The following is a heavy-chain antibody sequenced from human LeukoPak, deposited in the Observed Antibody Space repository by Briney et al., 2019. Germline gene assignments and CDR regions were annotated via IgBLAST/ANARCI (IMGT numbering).Heavy chain of an antibody. CDR3: ARGGFYRELGMDYDY. V-gene: IGHV3-48*01. CDR2: ISGSSGII. D-gene: IGHD7-27*01. Sequence: GGSLRLSCAASGFTFNTYTMNWVRQAPGKGLEWVSYISGSSGIIDYADSVRGRFTISRDNAKNSLYLQMNSLRAEDTAVYYCARGGFYRELGMDYDYWGQGTLVTVSS. CDR1: GFTFNTYT. J-gene: IGHJ4*02.